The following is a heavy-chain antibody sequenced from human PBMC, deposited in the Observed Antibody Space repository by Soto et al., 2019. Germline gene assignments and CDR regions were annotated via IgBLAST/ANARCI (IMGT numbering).Heavy chain of an antibody. D-gene: IGHD3-10*01. J-gene: IGHJ5*02. CDR1: GGTFSSYA. Sequence: GASVKVSCKASGGTFSSYAISWVRQAPGQGLEWMGGIIPIFGTANYAQKFQGRVTITADESTSTAYMELSSLRSEDTAVYYCARTMFYGSGSYSIYNWFDPWGQGTLVTVSS. CDR3: ARTMFYGSGSYSIYNWFDP. V-gene: IGHV1-69*13. CDR2: IIPIFGTA.